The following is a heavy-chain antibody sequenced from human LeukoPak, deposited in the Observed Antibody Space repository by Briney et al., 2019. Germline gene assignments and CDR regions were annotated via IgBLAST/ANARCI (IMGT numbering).Heavy chain of an antibody. CDR1: GYTFTVYY. Sequence: AGVNVSRKSSGYTFTVYYMHWGRVPPGQGLEWVGWINPSRGDTNYAQNSQGRVTMTRDTSISTAYMELRRLRSDDTAMYYCARKGYCSSTSCYDAFDIWGQGTMVTVSS. V-gene: IGHV1-2*02. CDR2: INPSRGDT. J-gene: IGHJ3*02. CDR3: ARKGYCSSTSCYDAFDI. D-gene: IGHD2-2*01.